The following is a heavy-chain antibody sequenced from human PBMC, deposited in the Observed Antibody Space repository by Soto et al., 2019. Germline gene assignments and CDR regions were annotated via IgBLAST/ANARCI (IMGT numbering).Heavy chain of an antibody. CDR2: VYYNGIT. CDR3: ARHRTYGITMVRGEFDY. CDR1: GGSINNHY. V-gene: IGHV4-59*08. Sequence: SETLSLTCTVSGGSINNHYWSWIRQPPGKGLEWLGYVYYNGITNYNPSLKSRVTMSADTSKNQFSLKLSSVTAADTAVYYCARHRTYGITMVRGEFDYWGQGTLVTVSS. D-gene: IGHD3-10*01. J-gene: IGHJ4*02.